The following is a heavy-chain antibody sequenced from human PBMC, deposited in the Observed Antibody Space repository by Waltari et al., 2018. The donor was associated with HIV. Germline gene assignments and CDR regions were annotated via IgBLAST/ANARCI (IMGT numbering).Heavy chain of an antibody. D-gene: IGHD4-17*01. CDR1: GYTFIDHG. CDR2: ISPYNGNT. Sequence: QVQLVQSGGEVQKPGASVKVSCKASGYTFIDHGITWVRQAPGQGLEWMAWISPYNGNTDYAQRCQGRVSVTTDTATNTAYMELRSLRSDDTAVYFCARVAGGDYFDYWGQGTLVTVSS. J-gene: IGHJ4*02. V-gene: IGHV1-18*01. CDR3: ARVAGGDYFDY.